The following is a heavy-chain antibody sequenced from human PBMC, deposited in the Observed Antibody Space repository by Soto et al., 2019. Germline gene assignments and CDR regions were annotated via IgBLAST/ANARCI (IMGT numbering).Heavy chain of an antibody. Sequence: EVQLVESGGGLVQPGGSLRLSCAASGFTFSSYSMNWVRQAPGKGLEWVSYISSSSSTIYYADSVKGRFTLSRDNAKNSLYLQMNSLRDEDTAGYYWARATLGNCPNGVCFNEDPVVAYWGQGTLVTVSS. CDR1: GFTFSSYS. CDR3: ARATLGNCPNGVCFNEDPVVAY. CDR2: ISSSSSTI. V-gene: IGHV3-48*02. J-gene: IGHJ4*02. D-gene: IGHD2-8*01.